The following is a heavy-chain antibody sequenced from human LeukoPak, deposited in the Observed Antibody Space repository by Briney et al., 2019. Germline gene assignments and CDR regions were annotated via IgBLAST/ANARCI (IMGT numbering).Heavy chain of an antibody. Sequence: SETLSLTCTVSGYSISSGYYWGWIRQPPGKGLEWIGSIYHSGSTNYNPSLKSRVTISVDTSKNQFSLKLSSVTAADTAVYYCARHKGIAAYYYGSGSYYFDYWGQGTLVTVSS. CDR3: ARHKGIAAYYYGSGSYYFDY. D-gene: IGHD3-10*01. CDR1: GYSISSGYY. CDR2: IYHSGST. V-gene: IGHV4-38-2*02. J-gene: IGHJ4*02.